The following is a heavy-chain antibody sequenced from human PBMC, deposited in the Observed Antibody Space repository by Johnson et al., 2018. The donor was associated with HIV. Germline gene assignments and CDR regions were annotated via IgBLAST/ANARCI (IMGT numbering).Heavy chain of an antibody. D-gene: IGHD6-6*01. CDR3: ARDRGAGSSGAFDI. Sequence: QMQLVESGGGVVQHGRSLRLSCAASGFTFSSYAMHWVRQAPGKGLEWVAVISYDGSNKYYADSVKGRFTISRDNSKNTLYLQMNSLRAEDTAVYYCARDRGAGSSGAFDIWGQGTMVTVSS. V-gene: IGHV3-30*04. CDR1: GFTFSSYA. J-gene: IGHJ3*02. CDR2: ISYDGSNK.